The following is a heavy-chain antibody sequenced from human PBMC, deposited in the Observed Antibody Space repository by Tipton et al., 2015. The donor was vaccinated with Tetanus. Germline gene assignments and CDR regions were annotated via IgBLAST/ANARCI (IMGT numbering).Heavy chain of an antibody. Sequence: SLRLSCVDSAITFSTYAMSWVRQAPGKGLEWVSGISRSGGSTYYADSVKGRFTISRDNSQRTLFLQMSSLRAEDTAVYFCANMDTYFYHGRDVWGQGTTATVSS. CDR3: ANMDTYFYHGRDV. D-gene: IGHD3-10*01. CDR2: ISRSGGST. CDR1: AITFSTYA. J-gene: IGHJ6*02. V-gene: IGHV3-23*01.